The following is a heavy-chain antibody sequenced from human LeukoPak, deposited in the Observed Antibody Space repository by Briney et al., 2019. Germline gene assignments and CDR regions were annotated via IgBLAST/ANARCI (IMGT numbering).Heavy chain of an antibody. D-gene: IGHD3-22*01. CDR2: IYYSGST. CDR1: GGSISSYE. Sequence: SETLSLTCTVSGGSISSYEGSWIRQPPGKGLEGIGYIYYSGSTNYNPSLKSRVTISVDTSKNQFSLKLSSVTAADTAVYYCARRYYYDSSGFPHYWYFDLWGRGTLVTVSS. V-gene: IGHV4-59*01. J-gene: IGHJ2*01. CDR3: ARRYYYDSSGFPHYWYFDL.